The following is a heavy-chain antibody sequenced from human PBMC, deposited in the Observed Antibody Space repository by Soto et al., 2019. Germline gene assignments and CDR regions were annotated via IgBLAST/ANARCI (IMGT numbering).Heavy chain of an antibody. D-gene: IGHD3-16*01. V-gene: IGHV1-2*02. CDR3: ARGAYSKTYNWFDP. J-gene: IGHJ5*02. CDR2: INPNSGGT. Sequence: WASVKVSCKASGYTFTGYYMHWVRQAPGQGLEWMGWINPNSGGTNYAQKFQGRVTMTRDTSISTAYMELRSLRSDDTAVYYCARGAYSKTYNWFDPWGQGTLVTVSS. CDR1: GYTFTGYY.